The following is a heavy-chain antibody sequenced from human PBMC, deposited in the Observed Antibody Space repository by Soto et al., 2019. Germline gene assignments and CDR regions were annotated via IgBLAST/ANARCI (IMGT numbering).Heavy chain of an antibody. CDR2: IYYSGST. CDR1: GGSFSSYC. CDR3: ARTYYGDYPYFDY. D-gene: IGHD4-17*01. V-gene: IGHV4-59*01. Sequence: ASETLSLTCAVSGGSFSSYCWSWIRQPPGEGLEWIGSIYYSGSTNYNPSLKSRVTISIDTSKSLFSLKLSSLTSADTAVYFCARTYYGDYPYFDYWGQGALLTVSS. J-gene: IGHJ4*02.